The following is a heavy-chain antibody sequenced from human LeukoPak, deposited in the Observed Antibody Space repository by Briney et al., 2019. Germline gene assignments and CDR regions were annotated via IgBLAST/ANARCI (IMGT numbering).Heavy chain of an antibody. V-gene: IGHV4-39*01. CDR2: IYYSGTT. CDR3: ARHVRFLEWLSSYYFDY. CDR1: GGTISSSSYY. J-gene: IGHJ4*02. Sequence: SETLSLTCTVSGGTISSSSYYWGWIRQPRGKGLVWIGSIYYSGTTYYNPSLKSRVTISVDTSKSQFSLRLTSVTAADTAVYYCARHVRFLEWLSSYYFDYWGQGTLVTVSS. D-gene: IGHD3-3*01.